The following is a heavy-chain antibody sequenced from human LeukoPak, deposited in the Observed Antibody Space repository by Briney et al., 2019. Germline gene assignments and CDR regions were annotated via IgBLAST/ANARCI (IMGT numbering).Heavy chain of an antibody. CDR2: INAGNGNT. CDR3: ARAAGPRSAWGYDYYYMDV. D-gene: IGHD1-14*01. V-gene: IGHV1-3*01. Sequence: ASVKVSCKASGYTFTSYAMHWVRQAPGQRLEWMGWINAGNGNTKYSQKFQGRVTITRDTSASTAYMELSSLRSEDTAVYYCARAAGPRSAWGYDYYYMDVWGKGTTVTVSS. CDR1: GYTFTSYA. J-gene: IGHJ6*03.